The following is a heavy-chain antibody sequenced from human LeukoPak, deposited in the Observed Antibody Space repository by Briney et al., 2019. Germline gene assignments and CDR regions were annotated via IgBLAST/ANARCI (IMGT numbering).Heavy chain of an antibody. Sequence: GGSLRLSCAASGFTVSSKYMSWGRQTLAKGLGRGSVFYSGSSIYYADSVKCRFTISSDNSKNTRYLQMNSIRDEDTAVYYCARDRPYYDILTGYYIGEAFDIWGQGTMVTVSS. CDR1: GFTVSSKY. J-gene: IGHJ3*02. D-gene: IGHD3-9*01. CDR3: ARDRPYYDILTGYYIGEAFDI. CDR2: FYSGSSI. V-gene: IGHV3-53*01.